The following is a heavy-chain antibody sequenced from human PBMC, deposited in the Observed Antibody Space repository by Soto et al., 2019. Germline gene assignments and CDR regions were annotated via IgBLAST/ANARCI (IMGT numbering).Heavy chain of an antibody. CDR3: ARRGYDLFVGYYYYGLDV. Sequence: PVAALKISAKRSGCIFTSYWIGSVRQIPGKGLEWMGIIYPGDSDTRYSPSFQGQVTLSADKSISTAYLQWSSLKASDTAMYYCARRGYDLFVGYYYYGLDVSGQGTTVTVSS. D-gene: IGHD5-12*01. CDR2: IYPGDSDT. V-gene: IGHV5-51*01. CDR1: GCIFTSYW. J-gene: IGHJ6*02.